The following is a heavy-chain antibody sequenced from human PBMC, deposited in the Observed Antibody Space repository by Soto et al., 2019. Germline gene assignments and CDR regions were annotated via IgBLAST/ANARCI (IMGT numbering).Heavy chain of an antibody. V-gene: IGHV1-69*08. J-gene: IGHJ6*02. CDR1: GGTFSSYT. D-gene: IGHD2-2*01. CDR2: IIPILGIA. Sequence: QVQLVQSGAEVKKPGSSVKVSCKASGGTFSSYTISWVRQAPGQGLEWMGRIIPILGIANYAQKFQGRVTITADKSTXXAXMXXSSLRSEDTAVYYCARDRSGCSSTSCYGRYYGMDVWGQGTTVTVSS. CDR3: ARDRSGCSSTSCYGRYYGMDV.